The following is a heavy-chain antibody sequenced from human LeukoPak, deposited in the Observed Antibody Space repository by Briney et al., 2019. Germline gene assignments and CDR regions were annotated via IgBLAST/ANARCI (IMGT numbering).Heavy chain of an antibody. J-gene: IGHJ4*02. CDR2: ISSSSSYI. V-gene: IGHV3-21*01. Sequence: PGGSLRLSCAASGFTFSSYSMNWVRQAPGKGLEWISSISSSSSYIYYADSVKGRFTISRDNAKNSLYLQMNSLRAEDTAVYYCARSPTGTTNYWGQGTLVTVSS. CDR1: GFTFSSYS. CDR3: ARSPTGTTNY. D-gene: IGHD1-1*01.